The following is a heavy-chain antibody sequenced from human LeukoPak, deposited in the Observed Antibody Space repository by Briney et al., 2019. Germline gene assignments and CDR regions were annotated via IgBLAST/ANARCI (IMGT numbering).Heavy chain of an antibody. J-gene: IGHJ3*02. V-gene: IGHV4-30-4*01. CDR2: IYYSGST. D-gene: IGHD3-10*01. CDR3: ARPIWFGESPSGAFDI. Sequence: SETLSVTCTVSGGSISSGDYYWSWIRQPPGKGLEWIGYIYYSGSTYYNPSLKSRVTISVDTSKNQFSLKLSSATAADTAVYYCARPIWFGESPSGAFDIWGQGTMVTVSS. CDR1: GGSISSGDYY.